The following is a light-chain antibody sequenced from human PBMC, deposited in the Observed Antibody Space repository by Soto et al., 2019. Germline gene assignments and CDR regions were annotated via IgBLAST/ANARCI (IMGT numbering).Light chain of an antibody. V-gene: IGKV3-15*01. CDR2: GAS. CDR1: QSISDT. Sequence: ETRRLQSPDTLSVAPGGRAPLSCRASQSISDTLAWYQQKPGQAPRLLIYGASTRAPGFPARFSGSGSGTEFTLTINSLQSEDFAVYYCQQYNNWPRTFGQGTKVDIK. J-gene: IGKJ1*01. CDR3: QQYNNWPRT.